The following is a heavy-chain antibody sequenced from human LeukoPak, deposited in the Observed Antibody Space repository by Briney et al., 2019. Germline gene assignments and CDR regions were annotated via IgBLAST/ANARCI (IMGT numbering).Heavy chain of an antibody. CDR3: ARVVGDTAMVDY. CDR1: GFTFSSYS. Sequence: PGGSLRLSCAASGFTFSSYSMNWVRQAPGKGLVWVSRINSDGSSTSYADSVKGRFTISRDNAKNTLYLQMNSLRAEDTAVYYCARVVGDTAMVDYWGQGTLVTVSS. CDR2: INSDGSST. V-gene: IGHV3-74*01. J-gene: IGHJ4*02. D-gene: IGHD5-18*01.